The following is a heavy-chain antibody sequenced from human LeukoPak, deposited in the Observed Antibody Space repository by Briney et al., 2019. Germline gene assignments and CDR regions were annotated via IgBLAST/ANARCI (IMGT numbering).Heavy chain of an antibody. CDR2: ISAYNGNT. CDR1: GYTFTSYG. CDR3: ASNSASRDIDY. J-gene: IGHJ4*02. Sequence: ASVKVSCTASGYTFTSYGFSWVRQAPGQGLEWMGWISAYNGNTNYAQNLQGRVTMTTDTSTSTAYMELRSLRSDNTAVYYCASNSASRDIDYWGQGTLVTVSS. D-gene: IGHD5-24*01. V-gene: IGHV1-18*01.